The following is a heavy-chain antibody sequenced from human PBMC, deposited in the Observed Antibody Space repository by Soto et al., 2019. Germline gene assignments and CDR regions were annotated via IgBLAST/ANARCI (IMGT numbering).Heavy chain of an antibody. D-gene: IGHD3-3*01. V-gene: IGHV5-10-1*01. CDR2: IDPSDSYT. J-gene: IGHJ3*02. CDR3: ARHVRNLGARTTIFGVVRFDAFDI. CDR1: GDSFTNYW. Sequence: PGESLKISCKGSGDSFTNYWISWVRQMPGKGLEWMGRIDPSDSYTNYSPSFQGHVTISADKSISTAYLQWSSLKASDTAMYYCARHVRNLGARTTIFGVVRFDAFDIWGQGTMVTVSS.